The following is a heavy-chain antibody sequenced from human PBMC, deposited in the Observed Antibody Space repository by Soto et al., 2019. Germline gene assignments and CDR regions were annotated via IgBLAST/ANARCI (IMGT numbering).Heavy chain of an antibody. CDR2: MYSSGST. J-gene: IGHJ4*02. CDR1: GGSITSYK. V-gene: IGHV4-59*01. D-gene: IGHD2-21*01. Sequence: SETLSLTCTVSGGSITSYKWSWIRQSPGKGLEWIAYMYSSGSTDYNPSLKGRVTISMDTSKNQYSLKLNSATAADTAVYYCARERCDFEYWGQGILVTVSS. CDR3: ARERCDFEY.